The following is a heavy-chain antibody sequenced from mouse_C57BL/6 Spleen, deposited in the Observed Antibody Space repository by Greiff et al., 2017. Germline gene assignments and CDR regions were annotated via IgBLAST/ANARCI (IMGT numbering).Heavy chain of an antibody. V-gene: IGHV1-20*01. CDR3: AYDYDEGTWFAY. CDR2: ITPYNGDT. Sequence: VQLQQSGPELVKPGDSVKISCKASGYSFTGYFMNWVMQSHGKSLEWIGRITPYNGDTFYNQKFKGKATLTVDKSSSTAHMELRSLTSEDSAVYYCAYDYDEGTWFAYWGQGTLVTVSA. J-gene: IGHJ3*01. D-gene: IGHD2-4*01. CDR1: GYSFTGYF.